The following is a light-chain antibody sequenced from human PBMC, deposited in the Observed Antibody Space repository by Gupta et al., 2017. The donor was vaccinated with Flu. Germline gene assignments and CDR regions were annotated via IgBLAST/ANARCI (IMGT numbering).Light chain of an antibody. Sequence: RATLSCRASQSVSSSYVAWYQQKPGQPPRLFIYGASTRAAGIPDRFSGSGSGTDFTLSISRLEPEDFAVYYCQHYGTSPTFGQGTNVELK. CDR1: QSVSSSY. V-gene: IGKV3-20*01. J-gene: IGKJ2*01. CDR2: GAS. CDR3: QHYGTSPT.